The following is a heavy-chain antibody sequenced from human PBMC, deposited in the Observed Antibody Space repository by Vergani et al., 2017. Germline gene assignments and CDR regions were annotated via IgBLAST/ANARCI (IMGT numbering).Heavy chain of an antibody. J-gene: IGHJ3*02. V-gene: IGHV1-18*01. Sequence: QVHLVQSGTEVKKPGASVKVSCKASGYTFTSYGISWVRQAPGQGLEWMGWISAYNGNTNYAQKLQGRVTMTTDTSTSTVYMELRSLRSDDTAVYYCARELGDLETDAFDIWGQGTMVTVSS. CDR1: GYTFTSYG. D-gene: IGHD5-24*01. CDR2: ISAYNGNT. CDR3: ARELGDLETDAFDI.